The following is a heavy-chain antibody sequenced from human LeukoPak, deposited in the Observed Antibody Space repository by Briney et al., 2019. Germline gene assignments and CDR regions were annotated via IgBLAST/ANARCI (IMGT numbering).Heavy chain of an antibody. Sequence: GGSLRLSCAASGFTFDDYAMHWVRQAPGKGLEWVSGISWNSGSIGYADSVKGRFTISRDNTKNSLYLQMNSLRAEDTALYYCAKDGLELPRRYFDYWGQGTLVTVSS. V-gene: IGHV3-9*01. CDR1: GFTFDDYA. CDR3: AKDGLELPRRYFDY. CDR2: ISWNSGSI. D-gene: IGHD1-26*01. J-gene: IGHJ4*02.